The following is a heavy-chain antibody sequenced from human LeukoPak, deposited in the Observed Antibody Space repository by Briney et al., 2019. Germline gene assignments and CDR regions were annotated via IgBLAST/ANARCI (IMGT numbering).Heavy chain of an antibody. J-gene: IGHJ4*02. V-gene: IGHV3-74*01. Sequence: GGSLRLSCAASGFTFSSYCMHWVRQAPGKGLVWVSRINSDGSSTSYADSVKGRFTISRDNSKNTLYLQMNSLRAEDTAVYYCARSKVAGTNYFDYWGQGTLVTVSS. CDR2: INSDGSST. CDR1: GFTFSSYC. D-gene: IGHD6-19*01. CDR3: ARSKVAGTNYFDY.